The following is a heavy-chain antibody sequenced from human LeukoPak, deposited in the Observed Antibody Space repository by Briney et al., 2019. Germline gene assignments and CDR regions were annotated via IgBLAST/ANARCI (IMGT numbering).Heavy chain of an antibody. Sequence: GGSLRLSCAASGFTFSSYSMNWVRQAPGKGLEWVSSISSSSSYIYYADSVKGRFTISRDNSKNTLYLQMNSLRAEDTAVYYCAKTPLDIVVVVAATAAEYFQHWGQGTLVTVSS. CDR2: ISSSSSYI. CDR1: GFTFSSYS. J-gene: IGHJ1*01. D-gene: IGHD2-15*01. CDR3: AKTPLDIVVVVAATAAEYFQH. V-gene: IGHV3-21*04.